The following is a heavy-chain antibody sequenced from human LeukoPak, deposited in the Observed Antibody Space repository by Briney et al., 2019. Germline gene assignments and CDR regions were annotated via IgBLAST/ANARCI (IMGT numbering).Heavy chain of an antibody. Sequence: PSETLSLTCTVSGGSISSTYDHWDWIRQSPGKGLEWLGSIRYSGTTYYNPSLKGRVTMFVDTSNNQFSLRLRSVTAADTAVYYCARRLHYFDYWGQGSLVTVSS. CDR3: ARRLHYFDY. V-gene: IGHV4-39*01. J-gene: IGHJ4*02. CDR1: GGSISSTYDH. D-gene: IGHD2-21*02. CDR2: IRYSGTT.